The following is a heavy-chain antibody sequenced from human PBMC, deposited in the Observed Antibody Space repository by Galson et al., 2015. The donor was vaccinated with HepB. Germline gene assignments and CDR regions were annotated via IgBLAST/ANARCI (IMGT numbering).Heavy chain of an antibody. CDR1: GYTLTELS. J-gene: IGHJ4*02. V-gene: IGHV1-24*01. Sequence: SVKVSCKVSGYTLTELSMHWVRQAPGKGLEWMGGFDPEDGETIYAQKFQGRVTMTEDTSTDTAYMELSSLRSEDTAVYYCATDRGGFDKNYSDSSGYYLVYWGQGTLVTVSS. CDR3: ATDRGGFDKNYSDSSGYYLVY. D-gene: IGHD3-22*01. CDR2: FDPEDGET.